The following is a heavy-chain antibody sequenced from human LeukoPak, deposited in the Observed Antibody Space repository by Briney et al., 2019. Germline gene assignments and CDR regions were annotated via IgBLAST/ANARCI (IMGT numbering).Heavy chain of an antibody. CDR3: ARDKGDYGTSGSLFVF. D-gene: IGHD3-22*01. J-gene: IGHJ4*02. Sequence: GGSLRLSCAASGFTFNSYWVNWVRQAPGKGLEWVANINQDGSDKKYVDSVKGRFTISRDNAKSSLYLQMNSLRAGDTAVYYCARDKGDYGTSGSLFVFGGQGTLVTVSS. CDR2: INQDGSDK. CDR1: GFTFNSYW. V-gene: IGHV3-7*03.